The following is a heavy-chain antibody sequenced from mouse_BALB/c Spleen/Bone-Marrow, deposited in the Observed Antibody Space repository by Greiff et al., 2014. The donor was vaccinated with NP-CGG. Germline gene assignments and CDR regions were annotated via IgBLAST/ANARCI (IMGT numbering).Heavy chain of an antibody. J-gene: IGHJ4*01. CDR3: ARHYYGCSDAMDY. CDR2: IFPGTGTT. CDR1: GYTFTNYW. V-gene: IGHV1S132*01. Sequence: VQLVESGAELVKPGASVKLSCKTSGYTFTNYWIQWVKQRPGQGLGWIGEIFPGTGTTYYNEKFKGKATLTIDTSSSTAYMQLSSLTSEDSAVYFCARHYYGCSDAMDYWGQGTSVTVSS. D-gene: IGHD1-1*01.